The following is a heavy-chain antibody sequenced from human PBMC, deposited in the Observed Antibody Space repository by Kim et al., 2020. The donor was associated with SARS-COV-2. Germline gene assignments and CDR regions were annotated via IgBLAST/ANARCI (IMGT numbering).Heavy chain of an antibody. CDR3: ARDKGQYSGYDYQIGAFDY. J-gene: IGHJ4*02. V-gene: IGHV3-30*04. CDR2: VSYDGNTQ. Sequence: GGSLRLSCAASGFTFSSNAIHWVRQAPGKGLEWVSVVSYDGNTQYYADSVKGRFTISRDNSKNTLYLQMNSLRVEDMAVYYCARDKGQYSGYDYQIGAFDYWGQGTLVTVSS. CDR1: GFTFSSNA. D-gene: IGHD5-12*01.